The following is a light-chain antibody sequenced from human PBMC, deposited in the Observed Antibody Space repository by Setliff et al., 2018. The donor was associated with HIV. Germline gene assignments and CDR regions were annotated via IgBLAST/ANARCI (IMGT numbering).Light chain of an antibody. V-gene: IGLV2-14*01. CDR2: ELR. Sequence: QSALAQPASVSGSPGQSITISCTGTSSDVGGYSYVSWYQQHPGKAPKLIIYELRNRPSGVSTRFSGSKSGNAASLTISGLQAEDEADYYCSSYASSNTLPFGTGTKVTVL. CDR3: SSYASSNTLP. J-gene: IGLJ1*01. CDR1: SSDVGGYSY.